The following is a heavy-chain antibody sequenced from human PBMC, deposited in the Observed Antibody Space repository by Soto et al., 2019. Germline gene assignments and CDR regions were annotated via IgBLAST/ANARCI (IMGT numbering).Heavy chain of an antibody. CDR2: INAGNGNT. CDR3: ARVVEGSGWYYYYYGMDV. CDR1: GYTFTSYA. D-gene: IGHD6-19*01. Sequence: ASVKVSCKASGYTFTSYAMHWVRQAPGQRLEWMGWINAGNGNTKYSQKFQGRVTITRDTSASTAYMELSSLRSEDTAVYYCARVVEGSGWYYYYYGMDVWGQGTTVTVSS. V-gene: IGHV1-3*01. J-gene: IGHJ6*02.